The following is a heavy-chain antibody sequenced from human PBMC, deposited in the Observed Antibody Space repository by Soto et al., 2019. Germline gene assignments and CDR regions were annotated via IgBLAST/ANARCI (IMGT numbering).Heavy chain of an antibody. V-gene: IGHV3-11*01. D-gene: IGHD6-19*01. Sequence: QVQLVESGGGLVKPGGSLRLSCAASGFTFSDYYMSWIRQAPGKGLEWVSYIRSSGSTIYYADSVKGRFTISRDNAKNSLYLQMNSLRAEDTAVYYCARVGSSSGWYHPKYYYYYMDVWVKGTTVTVSS. CDR1: GFTFSDYY. CDR3: ARVGSSSGWYHPKYYYYYMDV. J-gene: IGHJ6*03. CDR2: IRSSGSTI.